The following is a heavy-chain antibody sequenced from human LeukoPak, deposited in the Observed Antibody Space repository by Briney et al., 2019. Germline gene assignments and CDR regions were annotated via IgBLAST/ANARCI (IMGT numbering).Heavy chain of an antibody. CDR1: GGSISSYY. CDR3: ARVVEMATITSYFDY. CDR2: IYYSGST. J-gene: IGHJ4*02. V-gene: IGHV4-59*01. D-gene: IGHD5-24*01. Sequence: SETLSLTCIVSGGSISSYYWSWIRQPPGKGLEWIGYIYYSGSTNYNPSLKSRVTISVDTSKNQFSLKLSSVTAADTAVYYCARVVEMATITSYFDYWGQGTLVTVSS.